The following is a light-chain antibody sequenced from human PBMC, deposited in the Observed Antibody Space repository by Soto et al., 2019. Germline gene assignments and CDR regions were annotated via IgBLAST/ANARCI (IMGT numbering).Light chain of an antibody. V-gene: IGLV2-11*01. Sequence: QSALTQPRSVSGSPGQSVTISCTGTSSDVGGYDYVSWYQQHPDKAPKLMIYDVSKRPSGVPDRFSGSKSGNTASLTISGRQAEDEADYYCYSYAGSSYVFGTGTKVTVL. CDR2: DVS. CDR3: YSYAGSSYV. J-gene: IGLJ1*01. CDR1: SSDVGGYDY.